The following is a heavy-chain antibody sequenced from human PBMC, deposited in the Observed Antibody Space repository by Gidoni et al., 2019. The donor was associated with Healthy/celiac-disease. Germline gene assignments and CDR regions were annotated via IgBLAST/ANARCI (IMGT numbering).Heavy chain of an antibody. CDR3: ARQYSSSSWDDFDY. CDR1: GGSFSGYY. D-gene: IGHD6-6*01. Sequence: QVQLQQWGAGLLKPSETLSLPCAVYGGSFSGYYWSWIRHPPGKGLELMWEINHSGSTNYNPSLKSRVTISVDTSKNQFSLKLSSVTAADTAVYYCARQYSSSSWDDFDYLGQGTRVTVSS. V-gene: IGHV4-34*01. CDR2: INHSGST. J-gene: IGHJ4*02.